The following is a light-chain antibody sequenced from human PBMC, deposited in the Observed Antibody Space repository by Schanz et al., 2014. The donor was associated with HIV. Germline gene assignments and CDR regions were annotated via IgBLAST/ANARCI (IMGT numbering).Light chain of an antibody. V-gene: IGLV2-14*02. CDR1: SNDVGTYNL. CDR2: EVS. Sequence: QSALTQPASVSGSPGQSITISCTGTSNDVGTYNLVSWYQQHPGKAPQLMIYEVSKRPSGVSDRFSGSKSDNTASLTISGLQADDEADYYCSSLSTSGAPVFGTGTKLTVL. J-gene: IGLJ1*01. CDR3: SSLSTSGAPV.